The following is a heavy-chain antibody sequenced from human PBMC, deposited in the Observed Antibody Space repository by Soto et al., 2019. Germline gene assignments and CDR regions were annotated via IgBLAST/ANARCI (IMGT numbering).Heavy chain of an antibody. J-gene: IGHJ6*02. CDR3: VTVQRQGATWSYVYVMDV. D-gene: IGHD6-25*01. CDR1: GDTLTDLS. V-gene: IGHV1-24*01. CDR2: FDPGDAKT. Sequence: QVQLVQSGAEVKKPGASVKVSCKVSGDTLTDLSIHWVREAPGKGLEWMGGFDPGDAKTINAQKFQGRVTMTEDTSADTAYMELSSLRSEDTAVYYCVTVQRQGATWSYVYVMDVWGQGTTVTVSS.